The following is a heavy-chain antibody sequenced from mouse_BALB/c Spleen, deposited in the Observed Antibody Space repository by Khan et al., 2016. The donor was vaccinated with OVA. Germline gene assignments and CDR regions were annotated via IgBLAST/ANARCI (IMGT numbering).Heavy chain of an antibody. J-gene: IGHJ3*01. V-gene: IGHV3-8*02. Sequence: EVQLQESGPSLVKPSQTLSLTCSVTGYSFTSGYLSWIRKFPGKKLEYMGYIIYTGYTDYNPYLKSRISITRHTTNNQYFLQLNSVTAEDTATYYWARSTYRYAFAYWGQGTLVTVSA. CDR1: GYSFTSGY. CDR3: ARSTYRYAFAY. D-gene: IGHD2-14*01. CDR2: IIYTGYT.